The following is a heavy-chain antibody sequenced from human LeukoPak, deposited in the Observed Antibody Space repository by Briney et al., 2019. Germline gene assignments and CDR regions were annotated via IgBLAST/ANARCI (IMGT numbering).Heavy chain of an antibody. CDR3: ARDSAAVATGPMDV. Sequence: GGSLRLSCAASGFTFSSYWMSWVRQAPGKGLEWVANIKQDGSEKYYVASVKGRFTISRDNAKNSLYLQMNSLRAEDTAVYYCARDSAAVATGPMDVWGQGTTVTVSS. J-gene: IGHJ6*02. D-gene: IGHD5-12*01. CDR1: GFTFSSYW. CDR2: IKQDGSEK. V-gene: IGHV3-7*01.